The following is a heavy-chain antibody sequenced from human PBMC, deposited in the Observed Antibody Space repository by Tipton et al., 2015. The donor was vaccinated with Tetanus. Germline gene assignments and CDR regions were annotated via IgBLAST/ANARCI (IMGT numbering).Heavy chain of an antibody. CDR1: GGSFSGYY. Sequence: TLSLTCAVYGGSFSGYYWSWIRQPPGKGLEWIGEINHSGSTNYNPSLKSRVTISVDTPKNQFSLKLSSVTAADTAVYYCARGSRSGYSSYWGQGTLVTVSS. J-gene: IGHJ4*02. CDR3: ARGSRSGYSSY. V-gene: IGHV4-34*01. CDR2: INHSGST. D-gene: IGHD3-3*01.